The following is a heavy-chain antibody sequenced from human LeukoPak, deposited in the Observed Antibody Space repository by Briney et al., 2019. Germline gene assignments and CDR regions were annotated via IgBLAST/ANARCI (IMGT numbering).Heavy chain of an antibody. J-gene: IGHJ3*02. CDR1: GDSISSSDYY. D-gene: IGHD3-3*01. Sequence: SQTLSLTCSVSGDSISSSDYYWTWIRQPAGKGLEWIGRVYYGGSTYYNPSLKSRVTISVDTSKNQFSLKLSSVTAADTAVYYCARQVMDCDFWSGYYAHAFDIWGQGTMVTVSS. CDR3: ARQVMDCDFWSGYYAHAFDI. V-gene: IGHV4-39*01. CDR2: VYYGGST.